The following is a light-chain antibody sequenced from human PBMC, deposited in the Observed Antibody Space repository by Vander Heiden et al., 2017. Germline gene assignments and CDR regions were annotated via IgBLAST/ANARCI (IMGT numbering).Light chain of an antibody. V-gene: IGLV1-40*01. Sequence: QSVLTQPPSVSGAPGQRVTISCTGSSSNIGAGYNVRWNQQLPGTARKLLSYGSSNQPSGVPGRFAGSKSGTSASLAITGLQAEDEADYYCQSYDSSLSGSVFGGGTKLTVL. CDR1: SSNIGAGYN. CDR3: QSYDSSLSGSV. J-gene: IGLJ2*01. CDR2: GSS.